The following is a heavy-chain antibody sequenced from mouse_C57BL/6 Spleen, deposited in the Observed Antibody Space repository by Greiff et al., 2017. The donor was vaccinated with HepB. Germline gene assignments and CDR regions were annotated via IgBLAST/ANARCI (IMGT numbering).Heavy chain of an antibody. CDR3: ARSDYYAMDY. CDR2: IDPSDSYT. Sequence: QVQLQQSGAELVKPGASVKLSCKASGYTFPSYWMQWVKQRPGQGLEWIGEIDPSDSYTNYNQKFKGKATLTVDTSSSTAYMQLSSLTAEDSAVYYCARSDYYAMDYWGQGTSVTVSS. CDR1: GYTFPSYW. J-gene: IGHJ4*01. V-gene: IGHV1-50*01.